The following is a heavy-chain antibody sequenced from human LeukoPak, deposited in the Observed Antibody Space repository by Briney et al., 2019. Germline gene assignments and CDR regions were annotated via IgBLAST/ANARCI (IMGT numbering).Heavy chain of an antibody. CDR1: GDPISSGSYY. V-gene: IGHV4-61*02. CDR2: IYTSGST. D-gene: IGHD3-22*01. CDR3: AREEYYSDNSGYYPDF. Sequence: SETLSLTCTVSGDPISSGSYYWSWIRQPAGKGLEWIGRIYTSGSTNYNPSLKSRVTISVDTSKNQFSLKVSSVTAADTAVYYCAREEYYSDNSGYYPDFWGQGTLVTVSS. J-gene: IGHJ4*02.